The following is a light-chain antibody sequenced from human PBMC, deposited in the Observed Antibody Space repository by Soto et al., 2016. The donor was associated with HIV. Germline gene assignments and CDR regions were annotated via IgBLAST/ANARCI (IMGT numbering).Light chain of an antibody. J-gene: IGKJ5*01. Sequence: DIQMTQSPFSLSASVGDSVTITCRASQSISTYLSWYQQKPGKAPKLLISGASALQTGVPSSFRGTGSGTDFTLTISSLQPDDFATYYCQQSYIMPITFGQGTRLEIK. CDR2: GAS. V-gene: IGKV1-39*01. CDR3: QQSYIMPIT. CDR1: QSISTY.